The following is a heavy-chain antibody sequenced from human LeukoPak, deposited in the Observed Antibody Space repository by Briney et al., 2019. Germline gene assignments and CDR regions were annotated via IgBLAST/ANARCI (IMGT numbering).Heavy chain of an antibody. D-gene: IGHD6-19*01. CDR3: ARDSSGIYFDY. J-gene: IGHJ4*02. CDR2: IIPIFGTA. Sequence: ASVRVSCKASGGTFSSYAIGWVRQAPGQGLEWMGGIIPIFGTANYAQKFQGRVTITADGSTSTAYMELSSLRSEDTAVYYCARDSSGIYFDYWGQGTLVTVSS. CDR1: GGTFSSYA. V-gene: IGHV1-69*13.